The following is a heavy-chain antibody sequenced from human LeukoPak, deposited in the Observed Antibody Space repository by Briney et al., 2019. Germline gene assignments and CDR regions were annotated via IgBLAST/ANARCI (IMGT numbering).Heavy chain of an antibody. V-gene: IGHV3-21*01. D-gene: IGHD5-12*01. Sequence: GGSLRLSCAASGFTFSSYSMNWVRQAPGKGLEWVSSISSSSSYIYYADSVKGRFTISRDNAKNSLYLQMNSLRAEDTAVYYCARDLAPHPIYSGYETKDYGMDVWGQETTVTVSS. CDR3: ARDLAPHPIYSGYETKDYGMDV. CDR2: ISSSSSYI. CDR1: GFTFSSYS. J-gene: IGHJ6*02.